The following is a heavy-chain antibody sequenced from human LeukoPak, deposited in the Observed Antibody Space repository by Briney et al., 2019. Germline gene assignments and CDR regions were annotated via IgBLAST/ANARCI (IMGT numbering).Heavy chain of an antibody. V-gene: IGHV1-18*01. CDR1: GYTFTSYG. J-gene: IGHJ6*03. Sequence: GASVKVSCKASGYTFTSYGISWVRQAPGQGLEWMGWISAYNGNTNYAQKLLGRVTMTTDTSTSTAYMELRSLRSDDTAVYYCARDWFRAPGYYYYYYMDVWGKGTAVTVSS. CDR3: ARDWFRAPGYYYYYYMDV. D-gene: IGHD3-10*01. CDR2: ISAYNGNT.